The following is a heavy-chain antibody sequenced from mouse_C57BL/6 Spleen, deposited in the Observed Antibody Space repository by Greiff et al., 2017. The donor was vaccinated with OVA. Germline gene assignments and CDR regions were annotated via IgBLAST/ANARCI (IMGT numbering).Heavy chain of an antibody. J-gene: IGHJ3*01. CDR3: ARSSAGTAY. V-gene: IGHV1-54*01. CDR2: INPGSGGT. CDR1: GYAFTNYL. Sequence: VKLQESGAELVRPGTSVKVSCKASGYAFTNYLIEWVKQRPGQGLEWIGVINPGSGGTNYNEKFKGKATLTADKSSSTAYMQLSSLTSEDSAVYFCARSSAGTAYWGQGTLVTVSA. D-gene: IGHD4-1*01.